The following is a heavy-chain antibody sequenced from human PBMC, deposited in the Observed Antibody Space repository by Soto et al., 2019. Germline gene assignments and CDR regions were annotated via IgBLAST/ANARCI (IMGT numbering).Heavy chain of an antibody. CDR2: ISAYNGNT. CDR1: GYTFTSYG. D-gene: IGHD3-10*01. Sequence: ASVKVSCKASGYTFTSYGISWVRQAPGQGLEWMGWISAYNGNTNYAQKLQGRVTMTTDTSTSTAYMELRSLRSGDTAVYYCASPASWFGRDAFDIWGQGTMVTVSS. CDR3: ASPASWFGRDAFDI. J-gene: IGHJ3*02. V-gene: IGHV1-18*01.